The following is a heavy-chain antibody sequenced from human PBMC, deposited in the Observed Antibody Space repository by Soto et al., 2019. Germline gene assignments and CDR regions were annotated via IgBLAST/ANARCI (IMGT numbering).Heavy chain of an antibody. D-gene: IGHD2-15*01. J-gene: IGHJ5*02. Sequence: ASVKVSFKASGYTFTSYGISWVRQAPGQGLEWMGWISAYNGNTNYAQKLQGRVTMTTDTSTSTAYMELRSLRSDDTAVYYCARDFSDGGWFDPWGQGTLVTVSS. CDR3: ARDFSDGGWFDP. CDR2: ISAYNGNT. CDR1: GYTFTSYG. V-gene: IGHV1-18*01.